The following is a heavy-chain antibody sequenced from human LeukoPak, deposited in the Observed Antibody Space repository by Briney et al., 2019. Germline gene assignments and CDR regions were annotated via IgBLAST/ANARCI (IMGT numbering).Heavy chain of an antibody. Sequence: PSETLSLTCTVSGGSISSGDYYWRWIRQPPGKGLEWIGYIYYSGSTYYNPSLKSRVTISVDTSKNQFSLKLSSVTAADTAVYYCARYCSSTSAKNFDYWGQGTLVTVSS. D-gene: IGHD2-2*01. V-gene: IGHV4-30-4*01. CDR3: ARYCSSTSAKNFDY. CDR1: GGSISSGDYY. J-gene: IGHJ4*02. CDR2: IYYSGST.